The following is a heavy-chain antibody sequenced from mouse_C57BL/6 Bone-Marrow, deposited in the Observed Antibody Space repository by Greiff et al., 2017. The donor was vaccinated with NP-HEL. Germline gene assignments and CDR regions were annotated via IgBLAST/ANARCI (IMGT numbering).Heavy chain of an antibody. V-gene: IGHV1-81*01. J-gene: IGHJ2*01. D-gene: IGHD2-4*01. Sequence: VQLQQSGAELARPGASVKLSCKASGSTFTSYGISWVKQRTGQGLEWIGEISPRSGNTFYITKFKGKAPLTADKSSSTAYMELRSLTSEDSAVYFCASQYDYEDYWGQGTTLTVSS. CDR1: GSTFTSYG. CDR2: ISPRSGNT. CDR3: ASQYDYEDY.